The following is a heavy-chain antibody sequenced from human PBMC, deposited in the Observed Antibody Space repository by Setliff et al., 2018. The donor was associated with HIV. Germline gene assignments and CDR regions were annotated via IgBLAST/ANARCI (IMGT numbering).Heavy chain of an antibody. D-gene: IGHD3-3*01. CDR3: AREREAWSAYDS. Sequence: PSETLSLTCTVSGGSISSSSYYWGWIRQPPGKGREWIGNMYYSGSTYYNPSLKSRVTISVDTSKNHLSLKLTSVTAADTAVYHCAREREAWSAYDSWGQGTLVTVSS. CDR1: GGSISSSSYY. CDR2: MYYSGST. V-gene: IGHV4-39*02. J-gene: IGHJ5*02.